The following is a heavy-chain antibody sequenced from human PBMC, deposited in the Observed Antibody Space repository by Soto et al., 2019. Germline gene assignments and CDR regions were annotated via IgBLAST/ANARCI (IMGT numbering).Heavy chain of an antibody. CDR2: ISAYNGNT. D-gene: IGHD5-12*01. CDR3: ARDLVPGYTGFSDY. J-gene: IGHJ4*02. V-gene: IGHV1-18*01. CDR1: GYSFPNYG. Sequence: ASVKVSCKASGYSFPNYGINWVRQAPGQGLEWMGWISAYNGNTNFAQKLQGRVSLTTDTSSTTAYMELRSLTSDDTAVYYCARDLVPGYTGFSDYWGQGTLVTVSS.